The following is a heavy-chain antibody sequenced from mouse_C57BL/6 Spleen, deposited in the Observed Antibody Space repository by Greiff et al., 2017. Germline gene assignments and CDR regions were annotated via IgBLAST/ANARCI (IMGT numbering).Heavy chain of an antibody. V-gene: IGHV14-2*01. D-gene: IGHD1-1*01. Sequence: VQLQQSGAELVKPGASVKLSCTASGFNIKDYYMHWVKQRTEQGLEWIGRIDPEDGETKYAPKFQGKATITADTSSNTASLQLSSLTSEDTAVYYCASYYGSSYWYFDDWGTGTTVTVSS. CDR3: ASYYGSSYWYFDD. J-gene: IGHJ1*03. CDR1: GFNIKDYY. CDR2: IDPEDGET.